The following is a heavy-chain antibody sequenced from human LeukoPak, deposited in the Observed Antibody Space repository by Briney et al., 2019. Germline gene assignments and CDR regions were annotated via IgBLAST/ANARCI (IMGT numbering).Heavy chain of an antibody. CDR1: GFTFSRFA. V-gene: IGHV3-30*04. CDR2: ISYDGTNK. Sequence: PGGSLRLSCAASGFTFSRFAMHWVRQAPGKGLEWVAVISYDGTNKYSADSVEGRFTISRDNSKNTLYLQMNSLRAEDTAVYYCAKVPYPSRSMDEVEYTLDYWGQGTLVTVSS. D-gene: IGHD2/OR15-2a*01. J-gene: IGHJ4*02. CDR3: AKVPYPSRSMDEVEYTLDY.